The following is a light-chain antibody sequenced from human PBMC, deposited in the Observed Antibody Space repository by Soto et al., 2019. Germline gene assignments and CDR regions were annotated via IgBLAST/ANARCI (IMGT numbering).Light chain of an antibody. Sequence: EIVLTQSPGTLSLSPGERATLSCRASQSVNIFLAWFQQKPCQAPRLLIFPASNRATGVPDRFSGSGSGTDFTLTITRLEPEDSAVYYCHHYVGSPWAFGQGTRVEIK. CDR2: PAS. CDR3: HHYVGSPWA. V-gene: IGKV3-20*01. J-gene: IGKJ1*01. CDR1: QSVNIF.